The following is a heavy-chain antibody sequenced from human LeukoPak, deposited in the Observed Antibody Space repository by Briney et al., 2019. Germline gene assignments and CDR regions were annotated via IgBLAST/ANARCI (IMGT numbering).Heavy chain of an antibody. CDR1: GGSLGGYS. CDR2: INHGGST. Sequence: PSETLSLTCAVYGGSLGGYSWSWIRQPPGKGLEWIGEINHGGSTNYNPSLKSRVTISVDTSKNQFSLKLSSVTAADTAVYYCAKWGIGNNWDIDDHWGQGTLVTVSS. J-gene: IGHJ4*02. D-gene: IGHD1-1*01. CDR3: AKWGIGNNWDIDDH. V-gene: IGHV4-34*01.